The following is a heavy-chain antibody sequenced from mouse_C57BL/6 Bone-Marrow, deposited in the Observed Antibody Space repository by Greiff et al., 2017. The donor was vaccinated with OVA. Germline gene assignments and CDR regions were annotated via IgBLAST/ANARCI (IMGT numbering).Heavy chain of an antibody. D-gene: IGHD1-1*01. J-gene: IGHJ1*03. CDR3: ARSGLYYGKYFDV. V-gene: IGHV1-82*01. CDR1: GYAFSSSW. CDR2: IYPGDGDT. Sequence: QVQLQQSGPELVKPGASVKISCKASGYAFSSSWMNWVKQRPGKGLEWIGRIYPGDGDTNYNGKLKGKATLTADKSSSTAYMQLSSLTSEDSAVYFCARSGLYYGKYFDVWGTGTTVTVSS.